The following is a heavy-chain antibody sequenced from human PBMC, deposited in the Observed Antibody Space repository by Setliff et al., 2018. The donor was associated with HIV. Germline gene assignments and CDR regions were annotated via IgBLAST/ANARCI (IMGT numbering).Heavy chain of an antibody. CDR1: GGTFGSYA. CDR2: IIPIFETT. V-gene: IGHV1-69*06. D-gene: IGHD3-10*01. CDR3: ARGQGVHFWVNDAFDI. J-gene: IGHJ3*02. Sequence: SVKVSCKASGGTFGSYAISWVRQAPGQGLEWLGGIIPIFETTNYAQKFQGRVTITADKSTCTIYMELSSLRSDDTAVYYCARGQGVHFWVNDAFDIWGQGTMVTVSS.